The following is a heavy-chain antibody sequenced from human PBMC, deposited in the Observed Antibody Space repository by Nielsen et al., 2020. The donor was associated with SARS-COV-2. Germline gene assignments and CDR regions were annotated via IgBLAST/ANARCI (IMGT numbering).Heavy chain of an antibody. CDR1: GASISSSSYY. V-gene: IGHV4-39*01. J-gene: IGHJ5*02. CDR2: INYSGST. D-gene: IGHD6-19*01. Sequence: SETLSLTCTVSGASISSSSYYWGWIRQPPGKGLQWIGSINYSGSTYYNPSLKSRVTISVDTSKNQFSLKLSSVTAADTAVYYCAITYSGWPYNGFDPWGQGTLVTVSS. CDR3: AITYSGWPYNGFDP.